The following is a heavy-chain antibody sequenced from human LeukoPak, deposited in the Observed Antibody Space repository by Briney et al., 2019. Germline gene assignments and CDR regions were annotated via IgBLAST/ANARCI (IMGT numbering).Heavy chain of an antibody. D-gene: IGHD6-19*01. Sequence: PSETLSLTCTVSGYSISSGYYWGWIRQPPGKGLEWIGSIYYSGSTYYNPSLKSRVTISVDTSKNQFSLKLSSVTAADTAVYYCARGEESSNFDYWGQGTLVTVSS. J-gene: IGHJ4*02. CDR2: IYYSGST. CDR3: ARGEESSNFDY. CDR1: GYSISSGYY. V-gene: IGHV4-38-2*02.